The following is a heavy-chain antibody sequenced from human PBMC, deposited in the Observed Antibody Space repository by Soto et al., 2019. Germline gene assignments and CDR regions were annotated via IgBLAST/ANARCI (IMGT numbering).Heavy chain of an antibody. CDR2: IYSGGST. CDR1: GGSITTYY. Sequence: SETLSLTCTVSGGSITTYYWSWIRQPAGKGLEWIGRIYSGGSTYYNPSLKSRVTISVDTSKNQFSLKLSSVTAADTAVYYCARDPYPGNWFDPWGQGTLVTVSS. J-gene: IGHJ5*02. V-gene: IGHV4-4*07. D-gene: IGHD7-27*01. CDR3: ARDPYPGNWFDP.